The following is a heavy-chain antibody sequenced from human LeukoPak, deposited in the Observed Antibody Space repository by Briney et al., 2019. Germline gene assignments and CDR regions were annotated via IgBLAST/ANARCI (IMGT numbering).Heavy chain of an antibody. CDR1: GYTFTSNY. Sequence: ASVKVSCKAFGYTFTSNYMHCVRQAPGQGPEWMGVISPSGGSTTYAQKFQGRVTITADESTSTAYMELSSLRSEDTAVYYCASGFLGGSGSYIDYWGQGTLVTVSS. CDR2: ISPSGGST. V-gene: IGHV1-46*01. J-gene: IGHJ4*02. D-gene: IGHD3-10*01. CDR3: ASGFLGGSGSYIDY.